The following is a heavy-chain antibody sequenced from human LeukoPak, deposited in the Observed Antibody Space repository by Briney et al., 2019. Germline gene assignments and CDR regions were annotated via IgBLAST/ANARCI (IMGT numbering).Heavy chain of an antibody. CDR3: ARATWGQGADY. V-gene: IGHV1-2*02. D-gene: IGHD7-27*01. CDR1: GYTFAGLY. J-gene: IGHJ4*02. CDR2: ISPNSGDT. Sequence: ASVKVSCRASGYTFAGLYIHWVRQAPGQGLEWMGWISPNSGDTNYVETFRGRVSMTRDTSISTVYMELSGLTSDDTAVYFCARATWGQGADYWGQGTLVTVSS.